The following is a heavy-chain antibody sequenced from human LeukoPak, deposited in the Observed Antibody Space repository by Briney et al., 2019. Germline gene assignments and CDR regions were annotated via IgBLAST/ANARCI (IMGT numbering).Heavy chain of an antibody. Sequence: SETLSLTCAVYGGSFSAYYWSWIRQPPGKGLEWIGEINHSGSTNYNPSLKSRVTISVDTSKNQFSLKLSSVTAADTAVYYCARARIDPITMVRGVSDYWGQGTLVTVSS. CDR2: INHSGST. CDR1: GGSFSAYY. D-gene: IGHD3-10*01. V-gene: IGHV4-34*01. CDR3: ARARIDPITMVRGVSDY. J-gene: IGHJ4*02.